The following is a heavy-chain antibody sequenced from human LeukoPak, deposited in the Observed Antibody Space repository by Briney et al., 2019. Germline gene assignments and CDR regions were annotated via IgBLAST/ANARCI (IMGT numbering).Heavy chain of an antibody. CDR2: ISGSGGST. V-gene: IGHV3-23*01. CDR3: ARDLGYCTSTSCYSLYGMDV. CDR1: GFIFSNYA. D-gene: IGHD2-2*02. J-gene: IGHJ6*04. Sequence: GGSLRLSCAASGFIFSNYAMSWVRQAPGKGLEWVSAISGSGGSTYYADSVKGRFTISRDNAKNSLYLQMNSLRAEDTAVYYCARDLGYCTSTSCYSLYGMDVWGKGTTVTVSS.